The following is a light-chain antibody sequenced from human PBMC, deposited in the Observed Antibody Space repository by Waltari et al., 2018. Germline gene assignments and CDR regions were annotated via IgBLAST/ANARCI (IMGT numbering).Light chain of an antibody. Sequence: SSELTQDPAVSVALGQTVRITCQGDSRRNYYASWYQQKPGQAPILVIYGKNNRPSGIPDRFSGSSSGNTASLTITGAQAEDEADYYCNSRDSSGNHYVVFGGGTKLTVL. J-gene: IGLJ2*01. CDR2: GKN. CDR1: SRRNYY. V-gene: IGLV3-19*01. CDR3: NSRDSSGNHYVV.